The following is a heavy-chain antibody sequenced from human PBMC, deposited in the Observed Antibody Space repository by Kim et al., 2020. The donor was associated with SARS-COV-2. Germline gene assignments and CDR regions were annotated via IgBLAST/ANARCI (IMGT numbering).Heavy chain of an antibody. CDR3: ARYGGRWTMVRGVGFDY. CDR2: IYYSGST. D-gene: IGHD3-10*01. Sequence: SETLSLTCTVSGGSISSGGYYWSWIRQHPGKGLEWIGYIYYSGSTYYNPSLKSRVTISVDTSKNQFSLKLSSVTAADTAVYYCARYGGRWTMVRGVGFDYWGQGTLVTVSS. J-gene: IGHJ4*02. V-gene: IGHV4-31*03. CDR1: GGSISSGGYY.